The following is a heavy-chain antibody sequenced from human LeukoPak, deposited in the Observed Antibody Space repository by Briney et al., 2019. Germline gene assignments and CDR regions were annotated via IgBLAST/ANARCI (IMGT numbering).Heavy chain of an antibody. D-gene: IGHD1-1*01. CDR3: ARAHVTTGPDY. CDR2: INPNSGGT. V-gene: IGHV1-2*02. CDR1: GCTFTGYY. Sequence: ASVKVSCKASGCTFTGYYMHWVRQAPGQGLEWMGWINPNSGGTNYAQKFQGRVTMTRDTSISTAYMELNRLRSDDTAVYYCARAHVTTGPDYWGQGTLVTVSS. J-gene: IGHJ4*02.